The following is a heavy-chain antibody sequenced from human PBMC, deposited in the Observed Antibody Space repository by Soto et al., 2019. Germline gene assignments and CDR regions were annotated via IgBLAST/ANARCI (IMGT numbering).Heavy chain of an antibody. J-gene: IGHJ4*02. Sequence: SETLSLTCTVSGGSISSGGYYWSWIRQHPGKGLEWIGYIYYSGSTYYNPSLKSRVTISVDTSKNQFSLKLSSVTAADTAVYYCAKGTSSGGRFDYWGQGTLVTVSS. CDR3: AKGTSSGGRFDY. CDR1: GGSISSGGYY. D-gene: IGHD3-22*01. CDR2: IYYSGST. V-gene: IGHV4-31*03.